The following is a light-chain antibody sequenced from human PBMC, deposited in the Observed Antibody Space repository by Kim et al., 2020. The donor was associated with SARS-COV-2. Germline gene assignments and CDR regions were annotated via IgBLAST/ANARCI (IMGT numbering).Light chain of an antibody. J-gene: IGKJ1*01. CDR1: QSISNW. CDR3: QHYNSYPWT. CDR2: KAS. Sequence: DIQMTQSPSTLSASVGDRVTITCRASQSISNWLAWYQQKPGQAPKILIYKASSLQSGVPSRFSGSGSGTEFTLTISSLQPDDFATYYCQHYNSYPWTFGQGTKVEI. V-gene: IGKV1-5*03.